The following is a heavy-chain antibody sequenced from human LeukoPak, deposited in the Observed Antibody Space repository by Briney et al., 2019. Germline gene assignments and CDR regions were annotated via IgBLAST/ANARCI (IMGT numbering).Heavy chain of an antibody. CDR3: AMSITMIVEGAFDY. D-gene: IGHD3-22*01. J-gene: IGHJ4*02. V-gene: IGHV3-7*01. Sequence: PGGSLRLSCAASGFTFSSYWMSWVRQAPGKGLEWVANIKQDGSEKYYVDSVKGRFTISRDNAKNSLYLQMNSLRAEDTAVYYCAMSITMIVEGAFDYWGQGTLVTVSS. CDR2: IKQDGSEK. CDR1: GFTFSSYW.